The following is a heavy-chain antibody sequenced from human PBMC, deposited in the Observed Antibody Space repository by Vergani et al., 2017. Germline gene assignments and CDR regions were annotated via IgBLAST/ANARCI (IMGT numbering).Heavy chain of an antibody. J-gene: IGHJ6*03. Sequence: QLQLQESGPGLVKPSETLSLTCTVSGGSISSSSYYWGWIRQPPGKGLEWIGSIYYSGRTYYNPSLKSRVTISVDTSKNQFSLKMSSVTAADTAVYYCTRSESRYDPYMDVWGKGTTVTVSS. CDR3: TRSESRYDPYMDV. CDR1: GGSISSSSYY. D-gene: IGHD3-3*01. CDR2: IYYSGRT. V-gene: IGHV4-39*07.